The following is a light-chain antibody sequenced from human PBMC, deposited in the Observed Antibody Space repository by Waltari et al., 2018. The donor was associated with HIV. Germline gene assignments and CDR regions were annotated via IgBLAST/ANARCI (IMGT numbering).Light chain of an antibody. CDR2: DVS. Sequence: QSALTQPASVSGSPGHSFTLPCSGTTIDVGGYNYASRYQQHPGKAPKLIIFDVSHRPSGISNRFSGSKSGNTASLTISGLQAEDEADYYCSSYTRSTTLDAVFGTGTKVSVL. CDR1: TIDVGGYNY. J-gene: IGLJ1*01. V-gene: IGLV2-14*03. CDR3: SSYTRSTTLDAV.